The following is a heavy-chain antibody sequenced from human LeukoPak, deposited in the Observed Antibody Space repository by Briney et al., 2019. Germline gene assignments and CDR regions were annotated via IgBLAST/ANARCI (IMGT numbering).Heavy chain of an antibody. Sequence: ASVKVSCKASGYTFTDYYMHWVRQAPGQGLEWMGWINPNSGDTKDAQKFQGRVTMTRDKSINAAYMELSGLRSDDTAVYYCARATRIVGGDRQAFDIWGHGTMVTVSS. CDR2: INPNSGDT. CDR1: GYTFTDYY. D-gene: IGHD1-26*01. V-gene: IGHV1-2*02. J-gene: IGHJ3*02. CDR3: ARATRIVGGDRQAFDI.